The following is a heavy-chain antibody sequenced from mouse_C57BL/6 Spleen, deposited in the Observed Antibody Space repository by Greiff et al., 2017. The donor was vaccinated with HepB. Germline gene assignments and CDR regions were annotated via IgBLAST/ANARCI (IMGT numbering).Heavy chain of an antibody. CDR3: ARDHYDYEFAY. CDR1: GYSITSGYY. Sequence: EVQLQQSGPGLVKPSQSLSLTCSVTGYSITSGYYWNWIRQFPGNKLEWMGYISYDGSNNYNPSLKNRISITRDTSKNQFFLKLNSVTTEDTATYYCARDHYDYEFAYWGQGTLVTVSA. CDR2: ISYDGSN. D-gene: IGHD2-4*01. V-gene: IGHV3-6*01. J-gene: IGHJ3*01.